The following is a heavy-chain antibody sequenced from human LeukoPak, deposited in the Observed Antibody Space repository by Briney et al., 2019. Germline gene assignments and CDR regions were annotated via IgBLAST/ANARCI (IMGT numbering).Heavy chain of an antibody. CDR1: GFTFGDYA. J-gene: IGHJ6*02. CDR2: IRSKAYGGTT. V-gene: IGHV3-49*03. Sequence: GGSLRLSCTASGFTFGDYAMSWSRQAPGKGLEWVGFIRSKAYGGTTEYAASVKGRFTISRDDSKSIAYLQMNSLKTEDTAVYYCTRVLGGSSWYRPRYYGMDVWGQGTTVTVSS. CDR3: TRVLGGSSWYRPRYYGMDV. D-gene: IGHD6-13*01.